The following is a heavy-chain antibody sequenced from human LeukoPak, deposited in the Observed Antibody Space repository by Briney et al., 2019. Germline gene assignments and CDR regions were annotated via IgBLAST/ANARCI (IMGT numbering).Heavy chain of an antibody. V-gene: IGHV1-2*02. CDR1: GYTFTGYY. CDR2: INPNSGGT. J-gene: IGHJ5*02. Sequence: ASVKVSCKASGYTFTGYYMHWVRQAPGQGLEWMGWINPNSGGTNYAQKFQGRVTMTRDTSISTAYMELSSVTAADTAVYYCARESSSWKYNWFDPWGQGTLVTVSS. CDR3: ARESSSWKYNWFDP. D-gene: IGHD6-13*01.